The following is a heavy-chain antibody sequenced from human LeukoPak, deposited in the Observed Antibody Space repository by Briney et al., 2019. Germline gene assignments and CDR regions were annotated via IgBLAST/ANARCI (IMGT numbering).Heavy chain of an antibody. CDR1: GGTFIIYA. D-gene: IGHD5-12*01. Sequence: GASVKVSFKASGGTFIIYAISWVRQAPGQGLEWMGGIIPIFGTANYAQKFQGRVTITADESTSTAYMELSSLRSEDTAVYYCARDLNGYSGYDHNQPQPPFDPWGQGTLVTVSS. V-gene: IGHV1-69*13. J-gene: IGHJ5*02. CDR2: IIPIFGTA. CDR3: ARDLNGYSGYDHNQPQPPFDP.